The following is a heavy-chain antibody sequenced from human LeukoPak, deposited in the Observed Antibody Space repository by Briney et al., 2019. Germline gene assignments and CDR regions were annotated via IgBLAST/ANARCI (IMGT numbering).Heavy chain of an antibody. D-gene: IGHD6-19*01. J-gene: IGHJ3*02. CDR2: ISYDGPNK. CDR3: VRVRMSGWTLGYAFDI. Sequence: GRSLRLSCAPSGFTFSSYAMCWVRQAPVKELEWVAAISYDGPNKYYVDSVKGRFTISRDNSKNTLYLQMNSLRAEDTAVYYCVRVRMSGWTLGYAFDIWGQGTMVTVSS. V-gene: IGHV3-30*04. CDR1: GFTFSSYA.